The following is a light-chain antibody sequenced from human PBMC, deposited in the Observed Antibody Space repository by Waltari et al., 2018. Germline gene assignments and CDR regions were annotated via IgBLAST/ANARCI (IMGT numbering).Light chain of an antibody. J-gene: IGKJ1*01. CDR3: QQSDSTPWT. V-gene: IGKV1-39*01. Sequence: DIQMTQSPSSLSASGGDRVTITCRASQSISSYLNWYQQKPGQAHKLLIYAASTLQSGVPSRFSCSGSGTDFTLTISSLQPEDFATYYCQQSDSTPWTFGQGTKVEIK. CDR1: QSISSY. CDR2: AAS.